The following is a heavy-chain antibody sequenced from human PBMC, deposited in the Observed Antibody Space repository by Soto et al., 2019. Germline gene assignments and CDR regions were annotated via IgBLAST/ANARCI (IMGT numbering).Heavy chain of an antibody. CDR3: ARAAHYDFWSGYYYMDV. J-gene: IGHJ6*03. V-gene: IGHV3-23*01. Sequence: EVQLLESGGGLVQPGGSLRLSCATSGFTFSSYAMAWVRQAPGKGLEWVSAISGSGGITYHAASVKGRFSISRDNSRNMSYLQMNSLVAADTAVYYCARAAHYDFWSGYYYMDVWGIGTTVTVSS. D-gene: IGHD3-3*01. CDR2: ISGSGGIT. CDR1: GFTFSSYA.